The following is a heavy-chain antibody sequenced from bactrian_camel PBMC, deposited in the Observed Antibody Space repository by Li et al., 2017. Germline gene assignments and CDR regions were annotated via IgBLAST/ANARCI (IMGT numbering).Heavy chain of an antibody. J-gene: IGHJ4*01. Sequence: HVQLVESGGGSVQAGGSLRLSCAASGFTVSNVAMSWVRQAPGKGLEWLSTIDGSKTIYANSLKGRFTISRDNAKNTVYLQMNSLKPEETAVYYCVASATWLWSYEYRYWGQGTQVTVS. D-gene: IGHD1*01. V-gene: IGHV3S14*01. CDR2: IDGSKT. CDR3: VASATWLWSYEYRY. CDR1: GFTVSNVA.